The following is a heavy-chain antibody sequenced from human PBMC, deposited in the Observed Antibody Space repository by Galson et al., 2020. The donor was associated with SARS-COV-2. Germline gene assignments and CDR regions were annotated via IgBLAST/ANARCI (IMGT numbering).Heavy chain of an antibody. Sequence: GESLKISCAAYGFTFSSYDMHWVRQATGKGLEWVSTIGTAGDTYYPGSVKGRFTISRENAKNSLYLQMNSLRAGDTAVYYCARGDYYGSGLYYYYYMDVWGKGTTVTVSS. J-gene: IGHJ6*03. CDR2: IGTAGDT. CDR1: GFTFSSYD. CDR3: ARGDYYGSGLYYYYYMDV. D-gene: IGHD3-10*01. V-gene: IGHV3-13*01.